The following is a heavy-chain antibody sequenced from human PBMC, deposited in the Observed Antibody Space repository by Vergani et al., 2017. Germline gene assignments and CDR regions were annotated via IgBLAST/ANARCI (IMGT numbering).Heavy chain of an antibody. V-gene: IGHV1-69-2*01. CDR1: GYTFTDHY. CDR2: VDPEDGET. D-gene: IGHD4-17*01. Sequence: EVQLVQSGAEVKKPGATMKISCKVSGYTFTDHYMHWVKQAPGKGLEWMGLVDPEDGETIYAEKFKGRVTIAADTSTDTAHLELSSLRSEDTAVYYCATPQTVTTGGMAVWVQGTTVIVSS. J-gene: IGHJ6*01. CDR3: ATPQTVTTGGMAV.